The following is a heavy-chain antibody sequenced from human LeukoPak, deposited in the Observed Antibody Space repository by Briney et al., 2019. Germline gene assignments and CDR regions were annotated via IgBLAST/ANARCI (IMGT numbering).Heavy chain of an antibody. V-gene: IGHV1-18*01. CDR2: ISAYKGNT. D-gene: IGHD5-24*01. J-gene: IGHJ6*02. CDR1: GYTFTSYG. CDR3: AKTPPVEMATIHYYYYGMDV. Sequence: GASVKVSCKASGYTFTSYGISWVRQAPGQGLEWMGWISAYKGNTNYAQKLQGRVTMTTDTSTSTAYMELRSLRSDDTAVYYCAKTPPVEMATIHYYYYGMDVWGQGTTVTVSS.